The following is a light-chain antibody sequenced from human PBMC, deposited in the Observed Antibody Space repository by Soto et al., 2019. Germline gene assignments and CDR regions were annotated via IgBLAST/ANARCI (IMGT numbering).Light chain of an antibody. CDR1: NIGSKF. J-gene: IGLJ2*01. CDR3: QVWDSSGDHVV. CDR2: YES. V-gene: IGLV3-21*04. Sequence: SYELTQPPSVSVAPGKTARITCWGNNIGSKFVHWYQQKPGQAPVMVIYYESDRPSGIPERFSGSNSGNTATLTISRVEAGDEADYYCQVWDSSGDHVVFGGGTKLTVL.